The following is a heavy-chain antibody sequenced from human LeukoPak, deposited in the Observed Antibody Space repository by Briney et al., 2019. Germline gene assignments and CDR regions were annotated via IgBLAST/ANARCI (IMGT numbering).Heavy chain of an antibody. Sequence: PGGSLRLYCAASGFTFSSYSMNWVRQAPGKGLEWVSSISSSSAYIYYADSVKGRFTISRDNAKNSLYLQMNSLRAEDTAVYFCARTTVTPSWFDPWGQGTLVTVSS. CDR3: ARTTVTPSWFDP. V-gene: IGHV3-21*01. CDR1: GFTFSSYS. J-gene: IGHJ5*02. D-gene: IGHD4-17*01. CDR2: ISSSSAYI.